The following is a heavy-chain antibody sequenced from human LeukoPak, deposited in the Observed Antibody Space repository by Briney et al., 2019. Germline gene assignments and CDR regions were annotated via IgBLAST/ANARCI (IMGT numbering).Heavy chain of an antibody. CDR3: ARAPGVLLWFGELSPTDY. CDR1: GYTFTSYG. V-gene: IGHV1-18*01. J-gene: IGHJ4*02. CDR2: ISAYNGNT. D-gene: IGHD3-10*01. Sequence: ASVKVSCKASGYTFTSYGISWVRQAPGQGLEWMGWISAYNGNTNYAQKLQGRVTMTTDTSTSTAYMEQRSLRSDDTAVYYCARAPGVLLWFGELSPTDYWGQGTLVTVSS.